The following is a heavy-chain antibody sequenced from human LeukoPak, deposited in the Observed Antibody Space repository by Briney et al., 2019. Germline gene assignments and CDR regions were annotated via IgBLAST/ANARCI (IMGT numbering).Heavy chain of an antibody. CDR3: ARESYYYGGTNWFDP. CDR2: INHSGST. Sequence: SETLSLTCAVYGGSFSGYYWSWIRQPPGKGLEWIGEINHSGSTNYNPSLKSRVTISVDTSKNQFSLKLSSVTAADAAVYYCARESYYYGGTNWFDPWGQGTLVTVSS. CDR1: GGSFSGYY. D-gene: IGHD3-22*01. J-gene: IGHJ5*02. V-gene: IGHV4-34*01.